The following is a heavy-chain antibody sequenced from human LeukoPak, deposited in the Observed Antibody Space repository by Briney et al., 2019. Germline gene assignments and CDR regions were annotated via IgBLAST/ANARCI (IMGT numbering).Heavy chain of an antibody. CDR1: GYTFISYD. J-gene: IGHJ4*02. CDR3: AGAYSGYRLWYFDY. Sequence: ASVKVSCKASGYTFISYDINWVRQATGQGLEWMGGIIPIFGTANYAQKFQGRVTITADESTSTAYMELSSLRSEDTAVYYCAGAYSGYRLWYFDYWGQGTLVTVSS. D-gene: IGHD3-22*01. CDR2: IIPIFGTA. V-gene: IGHV1-69*13.